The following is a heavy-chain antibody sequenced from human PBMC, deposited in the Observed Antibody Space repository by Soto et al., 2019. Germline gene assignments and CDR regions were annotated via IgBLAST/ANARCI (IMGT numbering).Heavy chain of an antibody. D-gene: IGHD1-26*01. CDR3: ARDLMWGHMDV. Sequence: EVQLVESGGGLVKPGGSLRLSCAASGFTFSSYSMNWVRQAPGKGLEWVSSISSSSSYIYYADSEKGRFTISRDNAKNSLYLQMNSLRAEDTAVYYCARDLMWGHMDVWGQGTTVTVSS. J-gene: IGHJ6*02. CDR1: GFTFSSYS. CDR2: ISSSSSYI. V-gene: IGHV3-21*01.